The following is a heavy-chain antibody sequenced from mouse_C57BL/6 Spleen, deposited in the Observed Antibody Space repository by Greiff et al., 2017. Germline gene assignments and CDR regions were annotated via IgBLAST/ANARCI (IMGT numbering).Heavy chain of an antibody. J-gene: IGHJ2*01. Sequence: DVQLQESGPELVKPGASVKMSCKASGYTFTDYTMHWVKQSHGKSLEWIGYINPNNGGTSYNQKFKGKATLTVNKSCSTAYMELRSLTSEDSAVYYRSRGEGYYGSSTFGYWGQGTTLTVSS. CDR3: SRGEGYYGSSTFGY. D-gene: IGHD1-1*01. CDR1: GYTFTDYT. CDR2: INPNNGGT. V-gene: IGHV1-22*01.